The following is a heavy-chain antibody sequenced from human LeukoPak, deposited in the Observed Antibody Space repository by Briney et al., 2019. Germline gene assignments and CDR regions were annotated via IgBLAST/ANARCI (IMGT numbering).Heavy chain of an antibody. CDR3: ARISIYGSSSSQDY. V-gene: IGHV4-59*01. J-gene: IGHJ4*02. CDR2: IYYSGST. D-gene: IGHD6-6*01. CDR1: GGSISSYY. Sequence: PSETLSLTCTVSGGSISSYYWSWIRQPPGKGLEWIGYIYYSGSTNYNPSLKSRVTISVDTSKNQFSLKLSSVTAADTAVYYCARISIYGSSSSQDYWGQGTLVTVSS.